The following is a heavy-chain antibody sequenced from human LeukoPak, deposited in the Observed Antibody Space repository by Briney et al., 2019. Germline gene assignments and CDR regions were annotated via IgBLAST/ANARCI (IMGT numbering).Heavy chain of an antibody. CDR3: TRQASHSHSSGWYLGDYYYYYGMDV. CDR2: IRSKANSYAT. Sequence: AGRSLRLSCAASGFSSYGMHWVRQASGKGLEWVGRIRSKANSYATAYAASVKGRFTISRDDSKNTAYLQMNSLKTEDTAVYYCTRQASHSHSSGWYLGDYYYYYGMDVWGQGTTVTVSS. J-gene: IGHJ6*02. CDR1: GFSSYG. V-gene: IGHV3-73*01. D-gene: IGHD6-19*01.